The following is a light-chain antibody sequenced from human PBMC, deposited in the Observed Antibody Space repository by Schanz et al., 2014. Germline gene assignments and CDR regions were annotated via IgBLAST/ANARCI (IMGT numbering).Light chain of an antibody. J-gene: IGKJ1*01. CDR2: GAS. Sequence: EIVLTQSPATLSLSPGERATLSCRASQSVSSYLAWYQQKPGQAPRLLIYGASTRATGIPARFSGSGSGTEFTLTISSLQSEDFAVYYCQQYNRGWTFGQGTKVEIK. CDR3: QQYNRGWT. CDR1: QSVSSY. V-gene: IGKV3-15*01.